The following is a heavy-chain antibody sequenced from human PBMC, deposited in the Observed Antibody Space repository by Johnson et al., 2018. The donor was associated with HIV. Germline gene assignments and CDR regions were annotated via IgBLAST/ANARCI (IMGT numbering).Heavy chain of an antibody. CDR2: ISSSGITI. J-gene: IGHJ3*02. CDR3: ARSIVGAIVDAFDI. V-gene: IGHV3-11*04. CDR1: GFTFSDYY. D-gene: IGHD1-26*01. Sequence: QVQLVVSGGGLVKPGGSLRLSCAASGFTFSDYYMNWIRQAPGKGLEWVSYISSSGITIYYADSVKGRFTISRDNAKNSLYLQMNSLRAEDTAVYYCARSIVGAIVDAFDIWGQGTMVTVSS.